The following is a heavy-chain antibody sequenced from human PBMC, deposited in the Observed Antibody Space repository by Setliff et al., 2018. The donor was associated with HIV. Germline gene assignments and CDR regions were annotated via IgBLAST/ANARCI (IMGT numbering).Heavy chain of an antibody. V-gene: IGHV4-39*07. CDR2: MHHSGST. Sequence: SETLSLTCTVSGDSITSNSYYWGWIRQSPGKGLEWIGTMHHSGSTYYNPSLKSRVAIFIDTSKNQFSLRLSSVTAADTAVYYCARVQMAYAAFDVWGQGTMVTVSS. J-gene: IGHJ3*01. CDR3: ARVQMAYAAFDV. D-gene: IGHD4-17*01. CDR1: GDSITSNSYY.